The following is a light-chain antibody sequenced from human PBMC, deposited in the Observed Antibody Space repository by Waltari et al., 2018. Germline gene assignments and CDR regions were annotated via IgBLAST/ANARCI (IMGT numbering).Light chain of an antibody. CDR2: GAS. V-gene: IGKV3-20*01. Sequence: EIVLTKSPGTLSVSPGERVTVSCRASQTITGSWLTWYHQKPGQAPRLLIYGASNRAPGIPDRFSGSGAGTDFTLTISRLEPEDSAVYYCQQYDGSVVTFGGGTKVEIK. J-gene: IGKJ4*01. CDR1: QTITGSW. CDR3: QQYDGSVVT.